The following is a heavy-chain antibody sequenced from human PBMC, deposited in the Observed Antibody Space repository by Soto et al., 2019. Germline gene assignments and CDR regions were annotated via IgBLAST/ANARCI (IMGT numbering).Heavy chain of an antibody. J-gene: IGHJ5*01. CDR2: IYYRGTS. Sequence: PSETLSLTCTVSGASITSVDYYWSWIRQSPGTGLEWIGYIYYRGTSYYNPSLKSRVSMSVDTSKNQFSLKLESVTAADTAVYYCAGALGLLAGYYRPWGQGTLITVCS. D-gene: IGHD3-9*01. V-gene: IGHV4-30-4*01. CDR1: GASITSVDYY. CDR3: AGALGLLAGYYRP.